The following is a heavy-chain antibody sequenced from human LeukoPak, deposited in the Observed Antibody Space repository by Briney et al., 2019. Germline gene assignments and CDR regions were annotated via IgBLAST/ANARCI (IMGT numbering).Heavy chain of an antibody. D-gene: IGHD4-17*01. Sequence: PSETLSLTCNVSGYSIRSGYYWGWIRQPPGKRLEWIGSIYHSGSTYYNPSLKGRDTISVDTSKKQFSLKLSSVPATETARYLCARRDAVTPDFDYWGQGTLVTVSS. V-gene: IGHV4-38-2*02. CDR1: GYSIRSGYY. J-gene: IGHJ4*02. CDR3: ARRDAVTPDFDY. CDR2: IYHSGST.